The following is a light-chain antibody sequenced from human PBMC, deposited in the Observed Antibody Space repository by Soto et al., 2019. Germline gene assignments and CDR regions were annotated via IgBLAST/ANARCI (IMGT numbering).Light chain of an antibody. Sequence: DIQMTQSPSTLSASLGDRVTITCRASQSISSRLAWYQQKPGKAPKFLVYDASNLESGVPSRFSGSGSGTEFTLTISSLQPEDFGTYYCQQFKSYPITFGQGTRLEIK. CDR1: QSISSR. CDR2: DAS. V-gene: IGKV1-5*01. J-gene: IGKJ5*01. CDR3: QQFKSYPIT.